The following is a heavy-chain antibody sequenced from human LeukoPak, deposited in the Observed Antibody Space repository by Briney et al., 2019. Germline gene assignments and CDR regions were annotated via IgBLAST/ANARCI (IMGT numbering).Heavy chain of an antibody. Sequence: PGGSLRLSCAASGFTFSSYAMSWVRQAPGKGLEWVSAISGSGGSTYYADSVKGRFTISRDNSKNTLYLQMNSLRAEDTAVYYCAKDWDNYDFWSGPPNYYMDVWGKGTTVTVSS. J-gene: IGHJ6*03. D-gene: IGHD3-3*01. CDR2: ISGSGGST. CDR3: AKDWDNYDFWSGPPNYYMDV. V-gene: IGHV3-23*01. CDR1: GFTFSSYA.